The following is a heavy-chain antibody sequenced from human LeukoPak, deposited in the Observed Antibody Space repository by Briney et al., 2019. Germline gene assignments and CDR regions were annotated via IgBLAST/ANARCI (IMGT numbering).Heavy chain of an antibody. J-gene: IGHJ4*02. CDR2: IIPILGIA. V-gene: IGHV1-69*04. Sequence: CSVNVSCKASGGTFSSYAISWVRQAPGQGLEWMGRIIPILGIANYAQKFQGRVTITADKSTSTAYMELSSLRSEDTAVYYCARDGGYDILTGSHYFDYWGQETQGTVSS. CDR3: ARDGGYDILTGSHYFDY. D-gene: IGHD3-9*01. CDR1: GGTFSSYA.